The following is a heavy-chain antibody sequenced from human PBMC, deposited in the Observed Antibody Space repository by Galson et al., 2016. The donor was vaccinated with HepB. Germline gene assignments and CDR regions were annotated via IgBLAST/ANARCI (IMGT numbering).Heavy chain of an antibody. V-gene: IGHV3-7*02. D-gene: IGHD1-26*01. Sequence: SLRLSCAASEFIFSSYWMSWVRQAPGKGLEWVADIKEDGSEKYYADSVKGRFTISRDNAKNSLYLQTNSLRAEDTAVYYCAKYSGSYKGYDYWGQGTLVTVSS. CDR2: IKEDGSEK. J-gene: IGHJ4*02. CDR3: AKYSGSYKGYDY. CDR1: EFIFSSYW.